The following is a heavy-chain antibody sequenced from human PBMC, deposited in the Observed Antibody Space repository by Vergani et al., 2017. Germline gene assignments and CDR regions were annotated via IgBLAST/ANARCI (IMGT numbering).Heavy chain of an antibody. Sequence: QLQLQESGPGLVKPSETLSLTCTVSGGSISSSSYYWGWIRQPPGKGLEWIGSIYYSGSTYYNPSLKSRVTISVDTSKNQFSLKLSSVTAADTAVYYCARRLVGVHFDYWGQGTLVTVSS. D-gene: IGHD1-26*01. CDR1: GGSISSSSYY. CDR2: IYYSGST. V-gene: IGHV4-39*01. CDR3: ARRLVGVHFDY. J-gene: IGHJ4*02.